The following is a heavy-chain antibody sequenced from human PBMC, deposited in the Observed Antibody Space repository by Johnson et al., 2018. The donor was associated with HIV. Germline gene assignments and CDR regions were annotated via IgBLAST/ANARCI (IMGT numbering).Heavy chain of an antibody. CDR2: ISYDGSNK. Sequence: QVQLVESGGGVVQPGRSLRLSCAASGFTFNSYAMHWVRQAPGKGLEWVAVISYDGSNKYYADSVKGRFTISRDNSENTLYLQMNSLRAEDTAVYYCATRATRRAFDIWGQGTMVTVSS. CDR1: GFTFNSYA. CDR3: ATRATRRAFDI. J-gene: IGHJ3*02. V-gene: IGHV3-30*14.